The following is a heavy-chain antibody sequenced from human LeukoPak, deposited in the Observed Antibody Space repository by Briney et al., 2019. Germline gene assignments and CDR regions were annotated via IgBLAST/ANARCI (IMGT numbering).Heavy chain of an antibody. Sequence: GRSLTLSCAASGFTFSNYAIHWVRQAPGRGLEWVAAISYDGNSQHYGAPVKGRFTISRDNSRNAVYLQINTLRTDDAAIYYCAKPYPTLTTSAVLDNWGQGTLVTVSS. CDR3: AKPYPTLTTSAVLDN. V-gene: IGHV3-30*18. J-gene: IGHJ4*02. CDR2: ISYDGNSQ. CDR1: GFTFSNYA. D-gene: IGHD1-1*01.